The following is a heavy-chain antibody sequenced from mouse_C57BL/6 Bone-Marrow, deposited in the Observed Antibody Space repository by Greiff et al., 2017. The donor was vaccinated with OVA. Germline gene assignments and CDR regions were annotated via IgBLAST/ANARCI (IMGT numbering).Heavy chain of an antibody. V-gene: IGHV14-4*01. CDR3: ATLRLVADY. Sequence: VQLQQSGAELVRPGASVKLSCTASGFNIKDYYMHWVKQRPEQGLEWIGWIDPENGDTEYASKFQGKATITADTSSNTASLQLSSLTSEDTAVYYCATLRLVADYWGQGTTLTVSS. J-gene: IGHJ2*01. D-gene: IGHD3-2*02. CDR2: IDPENGDT. CDR1: GFNIKDYY.